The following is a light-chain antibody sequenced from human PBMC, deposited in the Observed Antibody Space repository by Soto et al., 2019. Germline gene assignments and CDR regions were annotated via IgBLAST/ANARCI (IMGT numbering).Light chain of an antibody. CDR3: QQYGSSPGT. Sequence: EIVLTESSGTLSLSPGERATRSCRASQSVSSSYLAWYQQKPGQAPRLLIYGASSRATGIPDRFSGSGSGTDFTLTISRLEPEDFAVYYCQQYGSSPGTFGQGTK. J-gene: IGKJ1*01. CDR1: QSVSSSY. CDR2: GAS. V-gene: IGKV3-20*01.